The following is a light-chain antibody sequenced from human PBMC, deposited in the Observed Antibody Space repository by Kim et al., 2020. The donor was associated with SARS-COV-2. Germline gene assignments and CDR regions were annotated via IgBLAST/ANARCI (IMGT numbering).Light chain of an antibody. CDR1: SGHSTYM. V-gene: IGLV4-60*03. Sequence: GSAVKLTCTLSSGHSTYMIAWQQQQPGKAPRYLMSLQDSGSYDKGSGVSDRFSGSSSGADRYLTISNLQSEDEAEYYCQTWDSYVVFGGGTQLNVL. CDR3: QTWDSYVV. CDR2: LQDSGSY. J-gene: IGLJ2*01.